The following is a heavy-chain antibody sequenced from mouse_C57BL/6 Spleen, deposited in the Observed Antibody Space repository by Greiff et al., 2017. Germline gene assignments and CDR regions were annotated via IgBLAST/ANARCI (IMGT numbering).Heavy chain of an antibody. V-gene: IGHV5-17*01. D-gene: IGHD1-1*01. CDR2: ISSGSSTI. Sequence: EVKVEESGGGLVKPGGSLKLSCAASGFTFSDYGMHWVRQAPEMGLEWVAYISSGSSTIYYADTVKGRFTISRDNAKNTLFLQMTSLRSEDTAMYYCARNDYGSSFYYAMDYWGQGTSVTVSS. J-gene: IGHJ4*01. CDR3: ARNDYGSSFYYAMDY. CDR1: GFTFSDYG.